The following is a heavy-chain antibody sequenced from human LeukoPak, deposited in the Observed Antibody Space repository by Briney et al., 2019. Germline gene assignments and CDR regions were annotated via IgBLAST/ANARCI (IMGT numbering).Heavy chain of an antibody. V-gene: IGHV4-59*11. Sequence: PSETLSLTCTVSVGSISRHYWSWIRQPPGKGLEWIGYIYYSGSTNYNPSLKSRVTISIDTSKNQFSLKLSSVTAADTAVYYCATRPGSGWAGVFDYWGQGALVTVSS. D-gene: IGHD6-19*01. CDR1: VGSISRHY. CDR3: ATRPGSGWAGVFDY. J-gene: IGHJ4*02. CDR2: IYYSGST.